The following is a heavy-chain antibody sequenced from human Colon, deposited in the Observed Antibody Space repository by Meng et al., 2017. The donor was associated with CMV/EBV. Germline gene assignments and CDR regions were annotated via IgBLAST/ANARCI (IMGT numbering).Heavy chain of an antibody. CDR2: IYYSGST. J-gene: IGHJ6*02. D-gene: IGHD6-13*01. V-gene: IGHV4-39*07. CDR3: ASSIAKYYYGMDV. CDR1: GGSISSSSYY. Sequence: SETLSLTCTVSGGSISSSSYYWGWIRQPPGKGLEWIGSIYYSGSTYYNPSLKSRVTISVDTYKNQFSLKLGSVTAADTAVYYCASSIAKYYYGMDVWGQGTTVTVSS.